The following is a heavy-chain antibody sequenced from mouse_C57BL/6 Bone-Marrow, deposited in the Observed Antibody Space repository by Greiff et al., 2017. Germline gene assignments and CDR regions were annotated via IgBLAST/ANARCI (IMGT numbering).Heavy chain of an antibody. D-gene: IGHD1-1*01. J-gene: IGHJ3*01. V-gene: IGHV1-81*01. CDR2: IYPRSGNT. CDR1: GYTFTSYG. CDR3: VRGGGSGAWFAY. Sequence: LQESGAELARPGASVKLSCKASGYTFTSYGISWVKQRTGQGLEWIGEIYPRSGNTYYNEKFKGKATLTADKSSSTAYMELRSLTSEDSAVYFCVRGGGSGAWFAYWGQGTLVTVSA.